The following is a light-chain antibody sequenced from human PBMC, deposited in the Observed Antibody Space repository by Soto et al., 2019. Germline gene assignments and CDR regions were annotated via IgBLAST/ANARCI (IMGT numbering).Light chain of an antibody. CDR2: EVS. Sequence: QSALTQPASVSGSPGQSITISCTGTSSDVGDYNYVSWYQQHPGKVPKLMIYEVSNRPSGVSNRFSDSKSGHTASLTISALQADDEADYYCSSYTSSSTYVFGPGTKLTVL. V-gene: IGLV2-14*01. CDR1: SSDVGDYNY. J-gene: IGLJ1*01. CDR3: SSYTSSSTYV.